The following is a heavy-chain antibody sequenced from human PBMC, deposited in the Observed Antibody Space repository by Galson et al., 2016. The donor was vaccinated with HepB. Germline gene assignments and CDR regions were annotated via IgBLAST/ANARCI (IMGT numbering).Heavy chain of an antibody. CDR1: GYRFPTYG. V-gene: IGHV1-18*04. Sequence: SVKVSCKASGYRFPTYGISWVRQAPGQGLEWLGWISANSGNTIYGQKFQDGVTMTRDTSASTVYMDLRSLKSDDTAVYYCARDVQFRFDYWGQGTLVTVSS. J-gene: IGHJ4*02. CDR2: ISANSGNT. D-gene: IGHD4-11*01. CDR3: ARDVQFRFDY.